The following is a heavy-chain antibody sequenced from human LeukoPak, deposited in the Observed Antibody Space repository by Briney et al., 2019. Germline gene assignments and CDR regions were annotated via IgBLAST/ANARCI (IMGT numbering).Heavy chain of an antibody. Sequence: GGSLRLSCAASGFTFSSYWMHWVRQAPGKGLVWVSRINTDGSSTSYADSVKGRFTISRDNAKNTLYLQMNSLRAEDTAVYYCARGGPGNYDLGAFDIWGQGTMVTVSS. CDR2: INTDGSST. V-gene: IGHV3-74*01. CDR3: ARGGPGNYDLGAFDI. J-gene: IGHJ3*02. D-gene: IGHD3-3*01. CDR1: GFTFSSYW.